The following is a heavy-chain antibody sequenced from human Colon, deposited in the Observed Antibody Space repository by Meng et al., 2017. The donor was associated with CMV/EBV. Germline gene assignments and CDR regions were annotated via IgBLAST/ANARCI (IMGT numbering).Heavy chain of an antibody. V-gene: IGHV4-31*02. J-gene: IGHJ4*02. CDR2: IYHRGTT. CDR3: ARDRRTASETLDY. CDR1: GAAISSDGYY. Sequence: VSGAAISSDGYYWTWVRQRPGKGLEWIGHIYHRGTTYYNPSLKSRVTISVDTSKNQLSLRLTSVIAADTAVYYCARDRRTASETLDYWGPGTLVTVSS. D-gene: IGHD2-21*02.